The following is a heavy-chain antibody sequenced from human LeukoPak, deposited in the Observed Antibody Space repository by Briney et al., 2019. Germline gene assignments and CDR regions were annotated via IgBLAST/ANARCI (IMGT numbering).Heavy chain of an antibody. CDR2: ISYDGSNK. CDR3: ASSNANYYFDY. CDR1: AFTFSSYA. D-gene: IGHD2/OR15-2a*01. V-gene: IGHV3-30-3*01. J-gene: IGHJ4*02. Sequence: GGSLRLSCAASAFTFSSYAMHWVRQAPGKGLEWVAVISYDGSNKYYADSVKGRFTISRDNSKNTLYLQMNSLRAEDTAVYYCASSNANYYFDYWGQGTLVTVSS.